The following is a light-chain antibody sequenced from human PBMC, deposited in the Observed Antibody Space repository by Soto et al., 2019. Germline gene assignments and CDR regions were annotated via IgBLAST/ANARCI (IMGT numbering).Light chain of an antibody. CDR3: QQLNSYPLT. J-gene: IGKJ4*01. CDR1: QTINSY. V-gene: IGKV1-9*01. Sequence: DIQMTQSPSSLSASVGDRVTITCRASQTINSYVNWYQQKPGQAPKLLIYAASNLETGIPARFSGSGSGTDFTLTISSLQPEDSATYYCQQLNSYPLTFGGGTKVDIK. CDR2: AAS.